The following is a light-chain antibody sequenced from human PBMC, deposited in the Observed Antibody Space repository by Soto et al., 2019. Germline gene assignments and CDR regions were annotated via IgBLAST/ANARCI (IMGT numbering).Light chain of an antibody. Sequence: QSVLTQPPSVSGAPGQTVTISCTGSSSNIGAGHDVHWYQQIPGAAPKLLIYGNNNRPSGIPDRFSASKSDPSAALTINGLQAEDEADYHCQSYDNSLGGSRIFGGGTKVTV. V-gene: IGLV1-40*01. CDR2: GNN. CDR1: SSNIGAGHD. J-gene: IGLJ2*01. CDR3: QSYDNSLGGSRI.